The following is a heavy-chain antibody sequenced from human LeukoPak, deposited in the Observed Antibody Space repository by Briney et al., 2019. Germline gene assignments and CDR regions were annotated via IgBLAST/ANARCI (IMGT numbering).Heavy chain of an antibody. CDR1: GGSISSSW. D-gene: IGHD2-8*01. CDR2: VYTSGTT. CDR3: ARGGSTNGNNWLDP. Sequence: PSETLSLTCTVSGGSISSSWWNWIRQPAGKGLEWIGRVYTSGTTNYNPSLKSRVTVSIDTSRSQFSLKLTSVTAADTAVYYCARGGSTNGNNWLDPWGQGTLVTVFS. J-gene: IGHJ5*02. V-gene: IGHV4-4*07.